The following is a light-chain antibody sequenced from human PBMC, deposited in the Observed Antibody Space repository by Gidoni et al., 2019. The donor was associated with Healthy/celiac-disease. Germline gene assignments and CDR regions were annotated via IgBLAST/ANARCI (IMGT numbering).Light chain of an antibody. CDR3: KVWDSSSDRVV. J-gene: IGLJ2*01. Sequence: SYVVSLPPSASASPGQTARITGGGNNIGSKSVHWYQQKPGQAPVLVVYDDSDRPSGIPERFSGYNSGNTATLTVSRDEAGDEADDYGKVWDSSSDRVVFGGGTKLTVL. CDR2: DDS. V-gene: IGLV3-21*02. CDR1: NIGSKS.